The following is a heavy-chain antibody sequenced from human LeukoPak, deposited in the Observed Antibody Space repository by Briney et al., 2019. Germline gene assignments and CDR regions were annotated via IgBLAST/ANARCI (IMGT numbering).Heavy chain of an antibody. J-gene: IGHJ6*03. D-gene: IGHD2-15*01. CDR3: ARGPYCSGGSCYFSIYYYYYMDV. CDR1: SGSISSYY. Sequence: PSETLSLTCTVSSGSISSYYWSWIRQPPGKRLEWIGYIYYSASTNYNPSLKSRVTISVDTSKNQFSLKLSSVTAADTAVYYCARGPYCSGGSCYFSIYYYYYMDVWGKGTTVTVSS. V-gene: IGHV4-59*01. CDR2: IYYSAST.